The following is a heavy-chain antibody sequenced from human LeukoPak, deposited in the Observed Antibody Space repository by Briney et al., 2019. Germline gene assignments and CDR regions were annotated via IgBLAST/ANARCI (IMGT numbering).Heavy chain of an antibody. D-gene: IGHD5-24*01. V-gene: IGHV3-23*01. Sequence: GGSLRLSCAACGFTSSSYAMSLVRQAPGKGLEWVSAISGSGGSTYYADSVKGRFTISRDNSKNTLYLQMNSLRAEDTAVYYCARNNGWLQFGGLFDYWGQGTLVTVSS. CDR1: GFTSSSYA. CDR2: ISGSGGST. CDR3: ARNNGWLQFGGLFDY. J-gene: IGHJ4*02.